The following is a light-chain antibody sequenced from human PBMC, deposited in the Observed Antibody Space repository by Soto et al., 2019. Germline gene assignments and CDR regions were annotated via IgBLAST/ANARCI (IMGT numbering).Light chain of an antibody. V-gene: IGLV2-14*01. CDR3: KSYTTTSSFV. CDR2: DVS. J-gene: IGLJ1*01. Sequence: QSVLTQPASVSGSPGQSITISCTGTLSDIGTYNYVSWYQQHPDKAPRLVIYDVSNRPSGISNRFSGSKSGNTASLTIAGLQSEDEADYYCKSYTTTSSFVFGTGTKVTVL. CDR1: LSDIGTYNY.